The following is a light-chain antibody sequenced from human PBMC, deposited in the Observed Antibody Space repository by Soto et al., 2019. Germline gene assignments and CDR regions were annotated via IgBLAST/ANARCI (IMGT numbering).Light chain of an antibody. CDR3: QTWGTGIVV. Sequence: QLLLTQSPSASASLGASVKLTCTLSSGHSSYAIAWHQQQPEKGPRYLMKLNSDGSHSKGDGIPDRLSGSSSGAERYLTISSLQSEDEADYYCQTWGTGIVVFGGGTKLTVL. J-gene: IGLJ2*01. CDR1: SGHSSYA. V-gene: IGLV4-69*01. CDR2: LNSDGSH.